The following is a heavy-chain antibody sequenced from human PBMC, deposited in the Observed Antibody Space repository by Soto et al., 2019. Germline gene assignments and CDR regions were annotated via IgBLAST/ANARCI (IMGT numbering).Heavy chain of an antibody. J-gene: IGHJ6*04. CDR3: ARVCLVVVPAAMDV. V-gene: IGHV4-34*01. CDR2: INHSGST. D-gene: IGHD2-2*01. Sequence: GSLRLSCAVYGGSFSGYYWSWIRQPPGKGLEWIGEINHSGSTNYNPSLKSRVTISVDTSKNQFSLKLSSVTAADTAVYYCARVCLVVVPAAMDVWGKGTTVTVSS. CDR1: GGSFSGYY.